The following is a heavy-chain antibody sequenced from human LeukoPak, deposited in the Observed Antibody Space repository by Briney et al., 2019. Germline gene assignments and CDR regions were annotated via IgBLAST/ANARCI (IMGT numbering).Heavy chain of an antibody. J-gene: IGHJ5*02. V-gene: IGHV4-39*01. CDR2: IYYSGST. CDR3: ARHVEIAARPRWFDP. Sequence: SETLSLTCTVSGGSISSSRYYWGWIRQPPGKGLEWIGNIYYSGSTYYNPSLKSRVTISVDTSKNQFSLKLSSVTAADTAVYYCARHVEIAARPRWFDPWGPGTLVTVSS. D-gene: IGHD6-6*01. CDR1: GGSISSSRYY.